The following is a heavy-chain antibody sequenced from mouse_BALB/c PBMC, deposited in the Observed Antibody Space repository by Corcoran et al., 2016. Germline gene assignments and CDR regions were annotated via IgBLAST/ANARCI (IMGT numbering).Heavy chain of an antibody. J-gene: IGHJ2*01. CDR1: GYSFTSYY. CDR3: AKTARATYYFDY. Sequence: QVQLQQSRPDLVKPGASVKISCQASGYSFTSYYIHWVKRRAGQGLEWIGWIFPGSGNTNYNEKFKGKATLTADTSSSTAYMQLSSLTSEDSAVYFCAKTARATYYFDYGGQGTTLTVSS. CDR2: IFPGSGNT. V-gene: IGHV1-66*01. D-gene: IGHD3-2*01.